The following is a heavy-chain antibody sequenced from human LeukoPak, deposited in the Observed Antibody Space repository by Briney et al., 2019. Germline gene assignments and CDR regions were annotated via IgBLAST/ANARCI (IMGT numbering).Heavy chain of an antibody. CDR3: ARDALGYCSSTSCYNGDYFDY. D-gene: IGHD2-2*02. V-gene: IGHV3-7*01. J-gene: IGHJ4*02. CDR1: GFTFSSYA. CDR2: IKQDGSEK. Sequence: PGGSLRLSCAASGFTFSSYAMSWVRQAPGKGLEWVANIKQDGSEKYYVDSVKGRFTISRDNAKNSLYLQMNSLRAEDTAVYYCARDALGYCSSTSCYNGDYFDYWGQGTLVTVSS.